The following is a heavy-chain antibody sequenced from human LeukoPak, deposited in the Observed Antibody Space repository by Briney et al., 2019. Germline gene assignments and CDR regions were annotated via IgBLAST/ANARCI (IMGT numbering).Heavy chain of an antibody. D-gene: IGHD5-18*01. CDR3: ARVGTAMVTIVAPYYMDV. Sequence: GGSLRLSCAASGFTVSSNYMSWVRQAPGKGLEWVSVIYSGGSTYYADSVKGRFTISRDNSKNTLYLQMNSLRAEDAAVYYCARVGTAMVTIVAPYYMDVWGKGTTVTVSS. CDR1: GFTVSSNY. CDR2: IYSGGST. J-gene: IGHJ6*03. V-gene: IGHV3-66*01.